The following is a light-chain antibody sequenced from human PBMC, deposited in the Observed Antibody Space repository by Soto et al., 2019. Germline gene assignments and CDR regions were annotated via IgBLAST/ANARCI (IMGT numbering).Light chain of an antibody. CDR3: AAWDDSLSGVV. Sequence: QSVLTQPPSASGTPEQRVTISCSGSSSNIGSNYVYWYQQLPGTAPKLLIYRNNQRPSGVPDRFSGSKSGTSASLAISGLRSEDEADYYCAAWDDSLSGVVFGGGTKLTVL. CDR2: RNN. CDR1: SSNIGSNY. J-gene: IGLJ2*01. V-gene: IGLV1-47*01.